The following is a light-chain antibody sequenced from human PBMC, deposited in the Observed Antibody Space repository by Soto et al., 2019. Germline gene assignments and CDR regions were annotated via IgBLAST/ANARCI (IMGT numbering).Light chain of an antibody. CDR3: ASWDDSLSGWV. CDR2: NNN. V-gene: IGLV1-47*02. Sequence: QSVLTQPPSASGTPGQRVSISCSGSSSNIGSDFVNWYQQLPGTAPKLLIYNNNQRPSGVPDRFSGSTSGTSASLAISGLRSEDEAAYYCASWDDSLSGWVFGGGTKLTV. CDR1: SSNIGSDF. J-gene: IGLJ3*02.